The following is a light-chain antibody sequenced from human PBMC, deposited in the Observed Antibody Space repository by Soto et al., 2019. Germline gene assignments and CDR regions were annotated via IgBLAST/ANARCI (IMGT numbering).Light chain of an antibody. CDR3: QHYNNWPPMYT. CDR1: QRVSSN. J-gene: IGKJ2*01. V-gene: IGKV3-15*01. CDR2: AAS. Sequence: EIVMTQSPATLSVSPGERATLSCRASQRVSSNLAWYQQKPGQDPRLLIYAASTRASGIPARFSGSGSGTEFTLTISSLQSEDFAVYYCQHYNNWPPMYTFGQGTKVEIK.